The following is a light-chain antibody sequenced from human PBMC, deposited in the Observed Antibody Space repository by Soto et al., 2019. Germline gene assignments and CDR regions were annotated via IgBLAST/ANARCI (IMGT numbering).Light chain of an antibody. J-gene: IGKJ2*01. CDR2: AAS. V-gene: IGKV1-39*01. CDR3: QQSYSTPWYT. CDR1: QSISSY. Sequence: DIQMTQSPSSLSASVGDRVTITCPASQSISSYLNWYQQKPGKAPKLLIYAASSLQSGVPSRFSGSGSGTDFTLTISSLQPEDFATYYCQQSYSTPWYTFGQGTKLEIK.